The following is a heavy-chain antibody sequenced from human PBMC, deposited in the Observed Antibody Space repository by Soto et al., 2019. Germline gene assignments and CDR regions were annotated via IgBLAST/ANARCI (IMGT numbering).Heavy chain of an antibody. J-gene: IGHJ5*02. Sequence: GGSLRLSCAASGFTFSSYAMSWVRQAPGKGLEWVSAISGSGGSTYYADSVKGRFTISRDNSKNTLYLQMNSLRAEDTAVYYCAKGRAAAAGTSIWFDPWGQGTLVTVSS. CDR2: ISGSGGST. CDR3: AKGRAAAAGTSIWFDP. V-gene: IGHV3-23*01. D-gene: IGHD6-13*01. CDR1: GFTFSSYA.